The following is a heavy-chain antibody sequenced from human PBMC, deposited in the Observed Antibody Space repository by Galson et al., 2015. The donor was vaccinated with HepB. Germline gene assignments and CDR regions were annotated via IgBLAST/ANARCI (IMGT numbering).Heavy chain of an antibody. CDR1: GFTFSSYW. J-gene: IGHJ4*02. CDR2: IKQDGSEK. D-gene: IGHD3-9*01. V-gene: IGHV3-7*01. Sequence: SLRLSCAASGFTFSSYWMSWVRQAPGKGLEWVANIKQDGSEKYYVDSVKGRFTISRDNAKNSLYLQMNSLRAEDTAVYYCAKDRAVKGVVELVTPDYWGQGTLVTVSS. CDR3: AKDRAVKGVVELVTPDY.